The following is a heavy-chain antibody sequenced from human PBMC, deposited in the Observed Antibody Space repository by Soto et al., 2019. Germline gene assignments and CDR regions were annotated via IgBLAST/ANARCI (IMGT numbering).Heavy chain of an antibody. CDR3: AKGLDYGGNSDYFQH. D-gene: IGHD4-17*01. Sequence: EVQLLESGGGLVQPGGSLRLSCAASGFTFSSYGMSWVRQAPGKGLEWVSVISYSGGSTYYADSVNGRFTISRDNSKNTLYLQMNSQRAEDTAVYYCAKGLDYGGNSDYFQHWGQGKLVIVSS. J-gene: IGHJ1*01. CDR2: ISYSGGST. V-gene: IGHV3-23*01. CDR1: GFTFSSYG.